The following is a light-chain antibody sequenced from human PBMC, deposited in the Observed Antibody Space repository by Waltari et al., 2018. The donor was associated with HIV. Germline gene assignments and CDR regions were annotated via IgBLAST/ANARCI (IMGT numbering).Light chain of an antibody. V-gene: IGKV1-5*03. Sequence: DIRMTQTPSTLSAAVRDTVTITCRASQNIVTSLAWYQQKSGKAPALLIYQASTLQNGVAARFSGSGSGTEFTLTITSLQRDDFATYFCQQYETYYTFGQGSRLEMK. CDR3: QQYETYYT. CDR2: QAS. CDR1: QNIVTS. J-gene: IGKJ2*01.